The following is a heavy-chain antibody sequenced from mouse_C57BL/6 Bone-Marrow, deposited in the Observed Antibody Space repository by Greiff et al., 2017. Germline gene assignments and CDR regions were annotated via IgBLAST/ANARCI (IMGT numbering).Heavy chain of an antibody. CDR1: GYTFTSYW. J-gene: IGHJ3*01. D-gene: IGHD2-4*01. V-gene: IGHV1-59*01. CDR2: IDPSDSYT. CDR3: AREYDYVFAY. Sequence: VQLQQPGAELVRPGTSVKLSCKASGYTFTSYWMHWVKQRPGQGLEWIGVIDPSDSYTNYNQKFKGKATLTVATSSSTAYMQLSSLTSEDSAVYYCAREYDYVFAYWGQGTLVTVSA.